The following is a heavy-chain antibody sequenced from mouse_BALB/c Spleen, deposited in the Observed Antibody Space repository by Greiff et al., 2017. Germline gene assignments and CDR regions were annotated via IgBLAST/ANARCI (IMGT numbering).Heavy chain of an antibody. CDR1: GFTFSSYA. CDR3: ARDKGLNYGNYWFAY. CDR2: ISSGGSYT. J-gene: IGHJ3*01. D-gene: IGHD2-1*01. V-gene: IGHV5-9-4*01. Sequence: EVQGVESGGGLVKPGGSLKLSCAASGFTFSSYAMSWVRQSPEKRLEWVAEISSGGSYTYYPDTVTGRFTISRDNAKNTLYLEMSSLRSEDTAMYYCARDKGLNYGNYWFAYWGQGTLVTVSA.